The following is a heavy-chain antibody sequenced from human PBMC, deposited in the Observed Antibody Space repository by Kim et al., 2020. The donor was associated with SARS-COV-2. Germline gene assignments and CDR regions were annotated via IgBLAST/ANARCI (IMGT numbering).Heavy chain of an antibody. CDR3: ARSRTIAVGGTGFDP. V-gene: IGHV4-59*01. J-gene: IGHJ5*02. CDR1: GGSISSYY. Sequence: SETLSLTCSVSGGSISSYYWNWIRKAPGKGLEWIGCVFYSGYAIYNPTLKSRVFISVDTTDNRFSLEVKSVTAADTAVYYCARSRTIAVGGTGFDPWGLGTLVTVSS. D-gene: IGHD6-19*01. CDR2: VFYSGYA.